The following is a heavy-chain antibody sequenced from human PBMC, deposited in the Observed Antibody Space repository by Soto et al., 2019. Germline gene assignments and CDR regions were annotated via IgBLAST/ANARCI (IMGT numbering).Heavy chain of an antibody. CDR2: IIPIFGTA. J-gene: IGHJ4*02. CDR1: GGTLSTYA. D-gene: IGHD3-10*01. Sequence: SVKVSCKASGGTLSTYAISWVRQAPGQGLEWMGGIIPIFGTANYAQMFQGRVTITADKSTSTAYMELSSLTSADTAVYYCAREPQDGSGSYFDSWRQGTLVTVSS. V-gene: IGHV1-69*06. CDR3: AREPQDGSGSYFDS.